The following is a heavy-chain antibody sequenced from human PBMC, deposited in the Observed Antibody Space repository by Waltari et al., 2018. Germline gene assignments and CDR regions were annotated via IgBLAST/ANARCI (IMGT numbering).Heavy chain of an antibody. V-gene: IGHV4-39*01. D-gene: IGHD3-3*01. CDR2: IYYSGST. CDR1: GGSISSSRSY. J-gene: IGHJ4*02. CDR3: ARNFWSGYYSGEFDY. Sequence: QLQLQESGPGLVKPSETLSLPCTVSGGSISSSRSYWGWNRPPPGKGLEWIGSIYYSGSTYYNPSLKSRVTISVDTSKNQFSLKLSSVTAADTAVYYCARNFWSGYYSGEFDYWGQGTLVTVSS.